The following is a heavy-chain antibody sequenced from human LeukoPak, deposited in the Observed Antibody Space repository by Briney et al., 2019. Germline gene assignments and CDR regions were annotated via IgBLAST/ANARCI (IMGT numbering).Heavy chain of an antibody. CDR2: IYCSGST. CDR1: GGSVSSGSYY. V-gene: IGHV4-61*01. Sequence: SETLSLTCTVSGGSVSSGSYYWSWIRQPPGKGLEWIGYIYCSGSTNYNPSLKSRVTISVDTSKNQFSLKLSSVTAADTAVYYCAREYPSDSSPFDYWGQGTLVTVSS. J-gene: IGHJ4*02. D-gene: IGHD3-22*01. CDR3: AREYPSDSSPFDY.